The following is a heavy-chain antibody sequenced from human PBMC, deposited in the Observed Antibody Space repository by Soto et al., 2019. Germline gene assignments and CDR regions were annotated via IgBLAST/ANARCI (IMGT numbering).Heavy chain of an antibody. Sequence: SETLSLXCAVYGGSFSGYYWSWIRQPPGKGLGWIGEINHSGSTNYNPSLKSRVTISVDTSKNQFSLKLSSVTAADTAVYYCARSSTSSIAARRPNYYFDYWGQGTLVTVSS. CDR1: GGSFSGYY. CDR2: INHSGST. J-gene: IGHJ4*02. D-gene: IGHD6-6*01. V-gene: IGHV4-34*01. CDR3: ARSSTSSIAARRPNYYFDY.